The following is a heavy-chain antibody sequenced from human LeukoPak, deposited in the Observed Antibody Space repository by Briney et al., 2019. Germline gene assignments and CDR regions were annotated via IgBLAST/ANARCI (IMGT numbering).Heavy chain of an antibody. CDR1: GASISGYY. J-gene: IGHJ4*02. CDR3: ARFSGAGGSNYFDY. V-gene: IGHV4-59*01. D-gene: IGHD3-10*01. CDR2: IYYSGST. Sequence: PSETLSLTCTVSGASISGYYWSWIRQPPGKGLEWTAYIYYSGSTNYNPSLKSRVTISVDTSKNQLSLKLSSVTAADTAVYYCARFSGAGGSNYFDYWGQGTLVTVSS.